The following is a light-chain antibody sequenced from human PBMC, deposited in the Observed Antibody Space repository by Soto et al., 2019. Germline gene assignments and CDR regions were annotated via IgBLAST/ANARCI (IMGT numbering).Light chain of an antibody. CDR1: SSNIGRNS. V-gene: IGLV1-44*01. CDR3: ATWDDGLNGHV. Sequence: QSVLTQPPSASGTPGQRVTISCSGNSSNIGRNSVNWYQQLPGTAPKLLIYGDNQRLSGVPDRFSGSKSGTSASLAISGLQSENEAEYYCATWDDGLNGHVFGTGTKLTVL. J-gene: IGLJ1*01. CDR2: GDN.